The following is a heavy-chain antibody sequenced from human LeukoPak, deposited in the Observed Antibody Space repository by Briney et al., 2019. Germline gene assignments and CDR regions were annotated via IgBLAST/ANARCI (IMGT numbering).Heavy chain of an antibody. CDR3: ARESRATGYNLFDD. CDR1: GFTFSDYY. J-gene: IGHJ4*02. Sequence: GGSLRLSCAASGFTFSDYYMSWIRQAPGKGLEWVSYISSGSSSTNYADSVKGRFTISRDNAKNSLYLQMNSLRAEDTAGYYCARESRATGYNLFDDWGQGTLVSVSS. D-gene: IGHD1-26*01. CDR2: ISSGSSST. V-gene: IGHV3-11*06.